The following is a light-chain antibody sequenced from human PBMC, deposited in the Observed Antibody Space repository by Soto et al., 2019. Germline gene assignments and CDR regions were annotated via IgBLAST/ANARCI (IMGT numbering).Light chain of an antibody. CDR1: SSNIGSNY. CDR3: AAWDDSLSGPE. V-gene: IGLV1-47*01. CDR2: RNN. Sequence: QSVLTQPPSASGTPGQRVTISCSGSSSNIGSNYVYWYQQLPETAPKLLIYRNNQRPSGVPDRFSGSKSGTSASLAISGLRSEDEADYYCAAWDDSLSGPEFGGGTKLTVL. J-gene: IGLJ2*01.